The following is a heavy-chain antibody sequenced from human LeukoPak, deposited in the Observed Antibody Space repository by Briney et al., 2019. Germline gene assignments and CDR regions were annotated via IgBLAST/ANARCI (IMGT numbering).Heavy chain of an antibody. D-gene: IGHD2/OR15-2a*01. J-gene: IGHJ4*02. CDR3: ARGFLGRNPVF. Sequence: ASVKVSCKAAGYTFTSYDLNWVRQASGQGLEWMGWMNPNTGNTDYAQKFQGRVTMTRNTSTSTAYLELRSLRSEDPAVYYCARGFLGRNPVFWGQGTLVTVSS. CDR2: MNPNTGNT. CDR1: GYTFTSYD. V-gene: IGHV1-8*01.